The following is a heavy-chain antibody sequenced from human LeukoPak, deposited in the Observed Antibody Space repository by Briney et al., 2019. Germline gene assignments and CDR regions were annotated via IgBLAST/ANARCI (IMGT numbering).Heavy chain of an antibody. CDR3: ARGTNTAMGVDN. D-gene: IGHD5-18*01. J-gene: IGHJ4*02. V-gene: IGHV3-48*04. CDR1: GFTFSRYS. Sequence: PGGSLRLSCAASGFTFSRYSLDWVRQAPGKGLEWVSSISSSSRTIYYADSVKGRFTISRDNAKNSLYLQMNSLRAEDTAVYYCARGTNTAMGVDNWGQGTLVTVSS. CDR2: ISSSSRTI.